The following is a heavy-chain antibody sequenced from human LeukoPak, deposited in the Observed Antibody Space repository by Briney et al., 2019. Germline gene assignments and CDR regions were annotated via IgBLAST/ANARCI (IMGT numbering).Heavy chain of an antibody. D-gene: IGHD2-2*01. CDR2: IYYTGNT. J-gene: IGHJ2*01. Sequence: SETLSLTCTVSGGSISPYCWSWIRQPPGKGLEWIGYIYYTGNTNYNPSLKSRVTISVDTSRNQFSLKLSSVIAADTAVYYCVRSGGYCTSATCHVEYFDLWGRGTLVSISS. CDR3: VRSGGYCTSATCHVEYFDL. CDR1: GGSISPYC. V-gene: IGHV4-59*08.